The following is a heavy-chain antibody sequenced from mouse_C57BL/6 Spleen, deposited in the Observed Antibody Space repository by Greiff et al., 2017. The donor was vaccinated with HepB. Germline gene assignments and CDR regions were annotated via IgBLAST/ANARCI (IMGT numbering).Heavy chain of an antibody. Sequence: EVKLMESGGGLVKPGGSLKLSCAASGFTFSDYGMHWVRQAPEKGLEWVAYISSGSSTIYYADTVKGRFTISRDNAKNTLFLQMTSLRSEDTAMYYCARKYYDYDGDWYFDVWGTGTTVTVSS. CDR1: GFTFSDYG. CDR2: ISSGSSTI. J-gene: IGHJ1*03. D-gene: IGHD2-4*01. CDR3: ARKYYDYDGDWYFDV. V-gene: IGHV5-17*01.